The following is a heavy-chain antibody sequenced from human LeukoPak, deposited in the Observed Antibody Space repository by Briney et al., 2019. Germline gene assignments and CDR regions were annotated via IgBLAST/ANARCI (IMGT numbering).Heavy chain of an antibody. CDR1: GFTVSSNY. CDR2: IYSGGRT. D-gene: IGHD2-2*02. J-gene: IGHJ6*03. V-gene: IGHV3-53*01. CDR3: ARVPLEFCGSTSCYRYYYIDV. Sequence: GGSLRLSCAASGFTVSSNYMSWVRQAPGKGLEWVSVIYSGGRTYYADSVKGRFTISMDNSKNTPYLQMNSLRAEDTAVYYCARVPLEFCGSTSCYRYYYIDVWGKGTTVIVSS.